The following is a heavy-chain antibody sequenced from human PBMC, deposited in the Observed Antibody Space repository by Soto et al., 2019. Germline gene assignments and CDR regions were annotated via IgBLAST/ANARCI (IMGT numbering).Heavy chain of an antibody. Sequence: ETLSLTCTVSGGSMSGHYWSWIRQPPGKGLEWIGYTHYTGTTNYNSSLESRVTISVDTSKNQVSLKVTSVTAADTAVYFCARGGWYVDLWGQGTLVTVS. J-gene: IGHJ4*02. CDR3: ARGGWYVDL. D-gene: IGHD6-19*01. CDR1: GGSMSGHY. CDR2: THYTGTT. V-gene: IGHV4-59*11.